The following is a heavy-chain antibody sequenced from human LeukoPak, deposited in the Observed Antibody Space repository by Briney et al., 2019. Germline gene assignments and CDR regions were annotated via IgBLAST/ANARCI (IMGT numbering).Heavy chain of an antibody. Sequence: ASVKVSCKASGYSFTDYYIHGVRQAPGQGLEWMGWINPNSGGTNYAQMFQGRVTMTRDTSISTAYMELRRLTSDDTAVYYCARGKGTTLVPWLDPWGQGTLVTVSS. D-gene: IGHD1-1*01. V-gene: IGHV1-2*02. CDR3: ARGKGTTLVPWLDP. CDR1: GYSFTDYY. J-gene: IGHJ5*02. CDR2: INPNSGGT.